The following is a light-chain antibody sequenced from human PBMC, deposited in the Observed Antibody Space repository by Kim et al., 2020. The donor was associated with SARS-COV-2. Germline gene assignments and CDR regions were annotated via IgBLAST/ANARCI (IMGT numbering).Light chain of an antibody. V-gene: IGKV2-28*01. CDR2: LGS. CDR3: IQALQTPLT. Sequence: DIVMTQSPLSLPVTPGEPASISCRSSQSLLDSNGYTYLDWYLQKPGQSPQLLIYLGSTRASGVPDRFSGSGSGTDFTLEISRVEAEDVGIYYCIQALQTPLTFGVGTKVDIK. CDR1: QSLLDSNGYTY. J-gene: IGKJ4*01.